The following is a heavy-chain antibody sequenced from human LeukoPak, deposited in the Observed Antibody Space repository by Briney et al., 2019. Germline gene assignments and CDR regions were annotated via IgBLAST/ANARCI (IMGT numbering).Heavy chain of an antibody. CDR2: ISSSGSTI. CDR3: ARAMVVVTARRSGFYFDY. CDR1: GSTFSDYY. Sequence: GSLRLSCAADGSTFSDYYMSWIRQAPGKGLEWVSYISSSGSTIYYADSVKGRFTISRDNAKNSLYLQMNSLRAEDTAVYYCARAMVVVTARRSGFYFDYWGQGTLVTVSS. V-gene: IGHV3-11*01. J-gene: IGHJ4*02. D-gene: IGHD2-21*02.